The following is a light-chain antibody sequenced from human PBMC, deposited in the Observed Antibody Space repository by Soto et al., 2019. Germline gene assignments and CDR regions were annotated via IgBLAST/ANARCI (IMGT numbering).Light chain of an antibody. Sequence: DIQMTQSPSTLSASVGDRVTITCRASQSISKWLAWYQQKPGKAPKFLIYAASTLQSGVPSRFSGSGSGTNFTLTISSLQPEDFATYYCQQVNSYPPLTFGPGTKVDIK. J-gene: IGKJ3*01. CDR1: QSISKW. CDR3: QQVNSYPPLT. V-gene: IGKV1-5*01. CDR2: AAS.